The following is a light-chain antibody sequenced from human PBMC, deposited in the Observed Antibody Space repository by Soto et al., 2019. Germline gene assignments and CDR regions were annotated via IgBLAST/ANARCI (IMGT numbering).Light chain of an antibody. CDR3: QQLNAYPHS. V-gene: IGKV1-9*01. J-gene: IGKJ4*01. CDR2: GAS. CDR1: QDISNY. Sequence: DIQLTQSPSFLSASVGDRVTITCRASQDISNYLVWYLQKPGKAPKLLIYGASTLHSGVPSRFSGSGSGTDFTLTVSSLQPEDFATYYCQQLNAYPHSFGGGTKVEIK.